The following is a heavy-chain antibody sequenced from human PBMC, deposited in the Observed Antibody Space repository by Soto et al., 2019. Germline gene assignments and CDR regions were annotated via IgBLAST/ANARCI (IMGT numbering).Heavy chain of an antibody. CDR2: IYWVGAS. D-gene: IGHD1-1*01. V-gene: IGHV2-5*02. Sequence: QITLKEAGPTLVKPTETLTLTCTFSGFSFTTTRMGVGWTRQPPGKALEWLAIIYWVGASRYNPLLRRRLTLTEDTSKNQVVLTMTIMDPNATATYYCARKDSTGTTTYFDAWGQGIQVTVAS. CDR3: ARKDSTGTTTYFDA. CDR1: GFSFTTTRMG. J-gene: IGHJ4*02.